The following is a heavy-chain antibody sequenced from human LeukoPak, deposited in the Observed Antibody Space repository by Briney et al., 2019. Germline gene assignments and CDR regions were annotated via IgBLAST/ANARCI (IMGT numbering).Heavy chain of an antibody. Sequence: PGGSLRLSCAASGFTFSLYWMNWVRRAPGKGLEWVANIKQDGSEKNYVDSVKGRFTISRDNAKNSLYLQMNNLRVGDTAMYYCAGGTGFIIKDWGQVTLVTVSS. CDR3: AGGTGFIIKD. CDR1: GFTFSLYW. D-gene: IGHD3-9*01. CDR2: IKQDGSEK. J-gene: IGHJ4*02. V-gene: IGHV3-7*03.